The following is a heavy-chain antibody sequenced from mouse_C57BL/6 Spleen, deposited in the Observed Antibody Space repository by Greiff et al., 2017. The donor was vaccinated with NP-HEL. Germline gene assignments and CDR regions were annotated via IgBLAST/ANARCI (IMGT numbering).Heavy chain of an antibody. V-gene: IGHV3-6*01. CDR3: SFGSSYGYFDV. J-gene: IGHJ1*03. CDR2: ISYDGSN. Sequence: DVKLQESGPGLVKPSQSLSLTCSVTGYSITSGYYWNWIRQFPGNKLEWMGYISYDGSNNYNPSLKNRISITRDTSKNQFFLKLNSVTTEDTATYYCSFGSSYGYFDVWGTGTTVTVSS. CDR1: GYSITSGYY. D-gene: IGHD1-1*01.